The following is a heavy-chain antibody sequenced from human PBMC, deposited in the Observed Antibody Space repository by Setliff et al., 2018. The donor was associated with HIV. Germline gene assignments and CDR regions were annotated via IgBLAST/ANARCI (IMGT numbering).Heavy chain of an antibody. J-gene: IGHJ4*02. CDR2: MNPNSGNT. CDR1: GYTFTSYD. Sequence: ASVKVSCKASGYTFTSYDINWVRQATGQGLEWMGWMNPNSGNTGYAQKFQGRVTITRNTSISTAYMELSSLRSEDTAVYYCARTHRVVTYQNPPIYYFDYWGQGTLVTVSS. V-gene: IGHV1-8*03. D-gene: IGHD3-3*01. CDR3: ARTHRVVTYQNPPIYYFDY.